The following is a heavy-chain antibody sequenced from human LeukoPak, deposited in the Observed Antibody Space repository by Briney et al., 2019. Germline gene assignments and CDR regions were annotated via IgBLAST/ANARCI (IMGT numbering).Heavy chain of an antibody. Sequence: ASVTVSCTASGYTFTSYYMHWVRQAPGQGLEWMGIINPSGGSTSYAQKFQGRVTMTRDTSTSTVYMELSSLRSEDTAVYYCARALEIEGDYWGQGTLVTVSS. D-gene: IGHD5-24*01. J-gene: IGHJ4*02. CDR2: INPSGGST. CDR1: GYTFTSYY. V-gene: IGHV1-46*01. CDR3: ARALEIEGDY.